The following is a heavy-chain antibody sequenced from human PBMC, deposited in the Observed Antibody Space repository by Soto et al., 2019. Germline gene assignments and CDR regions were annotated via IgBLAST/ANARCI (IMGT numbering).Heavy chain of an antibody. Sequence: GWSLRLSCAASGFTFSSYAMSWVRQAPGKGLEWVSAISGSGGSTYYADSVKGRFTISRDNSKNTLYLQMNSLRAEDTAVYYCAKTGFLEWLTLYYFDYWGQGPLVTVSS. V-gene: IGHV3-23*01. J-gene: IGHJ4*02. D-gene: IGHD3-3*01. CDR2: ISGSGGST. CDR3: AKTGFLEWLTLYYFDY. CDR1: GFTFSSYA.